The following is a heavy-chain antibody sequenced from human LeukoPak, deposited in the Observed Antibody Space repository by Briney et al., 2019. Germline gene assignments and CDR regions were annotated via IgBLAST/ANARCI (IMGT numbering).Heavy chain of an antibody. CDR3: ARGMGSGTYRRSDF. D-gene: IGHD3-10*01. V-gene: IGHV1-2*02. CDR1: GYTFTAYN. CDR2: ITPSSGAT. J-gene: IGHJ4*02. Sequence: ASVKVSCKTSGYTFTAYNIHWVRQAPGQGLEWMGWITPSSGATNYAQQLQGRITMTRDTSISTAYMELNNLISDDTAVYYCARGMGSGTYRRSDFWGQGTLVTVSS.